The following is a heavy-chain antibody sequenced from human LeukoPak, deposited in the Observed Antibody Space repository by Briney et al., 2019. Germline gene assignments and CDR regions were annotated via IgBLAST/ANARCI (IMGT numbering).Heavy chain of an antibody. Sequence: SETLSLTCTVSGGSISSGGYYWSWIRLHPGKGLEWIGYIYYSGSTYYNPSLKSRVTISVDTSKNQFSLKLSSVTAADTAVYYCARAPYGSGDYYFGYWGQGTLVTVSS. J-gene: IGHJ4*02. CDR2: IYYSGST. CDR3: ARAPYGSGDYYFGY. V-gene: IGHV4-31*03. D-gene: IGHD3-10*01. CDR1: GGSISSGGYY.